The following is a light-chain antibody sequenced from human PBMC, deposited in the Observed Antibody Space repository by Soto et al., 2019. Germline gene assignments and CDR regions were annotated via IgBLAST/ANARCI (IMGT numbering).Light chain of an antibody. Sequence: AIQMTQSPSSLSASVGDRVTITCRASQGIRNDLAWYQQKPGKAPKPLIYAASSLQSGVPSRFSGSGSGTDFTLTINSLQPEDFATYYCLQDYGYPRTFGQGTKVEI. CDR3: LQDYGYPRT. V-gene: IGKV1-6*01. CDR2: AAS. J-gene: IGKJ1*01. CDR1: QGIRND.